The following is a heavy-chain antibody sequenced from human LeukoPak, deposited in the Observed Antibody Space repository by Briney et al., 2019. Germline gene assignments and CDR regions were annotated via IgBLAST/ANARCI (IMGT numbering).Heavy chain of an antibody. Sequence: SETLSLTCTVSGGSISSYYWSWLRQPPGKGLEWIGYIYYSGSTNYNPSLKSRVTISVDTSKNQFSLKLSSVTAADTAVYYCARGSWFGDPRYYYYGMDVWGQGTTVTVSS. J-gene: IGHJ6*02. V-gene: IGHV4-59*01. CDR1: GGSISSYY. CDR3: ARGSWFGDPRYYYYGMDV. D-gene: IGHD3-10*01. CDR2: IYYSGST.